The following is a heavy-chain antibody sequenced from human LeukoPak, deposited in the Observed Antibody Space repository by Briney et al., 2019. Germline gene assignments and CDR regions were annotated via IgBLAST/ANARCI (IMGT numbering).Heavy chain of an antibody. CDR2: IYSGGST. CDR3: AREGSGGNSELVY. J-gene: IGHJ4*02. V-gene: IGHV3-66*01. CDR1: GFTVGSNY. Sequence: GGSLRLSCAASGFTVGSNYMSRVRQAPGKGLEWVSVIYSGGSTYYADSVKGRFTISRDNSKNTLYLQMNSLRAEDTAVYYCAREGSGGNSELVYCGQGTLVTVSS. D-gene: IGHD4-23*01.